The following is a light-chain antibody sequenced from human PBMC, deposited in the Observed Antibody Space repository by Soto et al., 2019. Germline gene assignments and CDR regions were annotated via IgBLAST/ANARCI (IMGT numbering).Light chain of an antibody. J-gene: IGKJ2*01. V-gene: IGKV1-17*01. CDR3: LQYNNYPYT. CDR2: AAS. Sequence: DIQMTQSPSSLSASVGDRVTITCRASQGISTDLNWYQQKPGKAPKRLIYAASRLQSGVPSRFSGSGSGTDFTLTISSLQPDDSATYYCLQYNNYPYTFCQGTKLEIK. CDR1: QGISTD.